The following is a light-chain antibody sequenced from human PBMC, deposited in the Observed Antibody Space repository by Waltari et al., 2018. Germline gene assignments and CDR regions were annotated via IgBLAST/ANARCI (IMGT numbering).Light chain of an antibody. J-gene: IGKJ4*01. CDR3: QQRSNWPLT. CDR1: HSVSRY. V-gene: IGKV3-11*01. Sequence: SLSPGERATLSCRASHSVSRYLAWYQQRPGQAPRLLIFDASFRATGIPARFSGSGSETDFTLTISSLEPEDCAVYYCQQRSNWPLTFGGGTKVEIK. CDR2: DAS.